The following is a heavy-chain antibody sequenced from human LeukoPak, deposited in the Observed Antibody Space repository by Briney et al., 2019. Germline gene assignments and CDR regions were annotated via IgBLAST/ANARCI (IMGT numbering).Heavy chain of an antibody. Sequence: GGSLRLSCAASGFTFSSYSMNWVRQAPGKGLEWVSSISSSSSYIYYADSVKGRFTIWRDNAKNSLYLQMNSLRAEDTAVYYCARDPYYYDSSGYYYVQAFDIWGQGTMVTVSS. J-gene: IGHJ3*02. CDR3: ARDPYYYDSSGYYYVQAFDI. CDR2: ISSSSSYI. D-gene: IGHD3-22*01. V-gene: IGHV3-21*01. CDR1: GFTFSSYS.